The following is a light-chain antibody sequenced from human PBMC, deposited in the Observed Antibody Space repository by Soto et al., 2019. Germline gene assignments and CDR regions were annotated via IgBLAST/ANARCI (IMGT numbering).Light chain of an antibody. CDR2: DVS. CDR3: CSYTTSNTRQIV. Sequence: QSVLTQPASVSGSPGQSFTISCTGTSSDVGGYNYVSWYQQHPGKAPKFMIYDVSSRPSGVSNRFSGSKSGNTASLTISGLQAEDEADYYCCSYTTSNTRQIVFGTGTKVTVL. CDR1: SSDVGGYNY. J-gene: IGLJ1*01. V-gene: IGLV2-14*03.